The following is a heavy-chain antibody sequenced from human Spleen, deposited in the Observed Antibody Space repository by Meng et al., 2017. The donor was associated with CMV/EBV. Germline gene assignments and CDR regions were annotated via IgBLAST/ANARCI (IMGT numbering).Heavy chain of an antibody. V-gene: IGHV3-21*01. J-gene: IGHJ4*02. D-gene: IGHD2-2*01. CDR2: ISSSSSDI. CDR3: ARDATLPDY. Sequence: LSLTCAASGFTFSSFSMNWVRQAPGKGLEWVSSISSSSSDIYYADSVKGRFTISRDNAKNTLYLHMDSLTAEDTAMYYCARDATLPDYWGQGTLVTVSS. CDR1: GFTFSSFS.